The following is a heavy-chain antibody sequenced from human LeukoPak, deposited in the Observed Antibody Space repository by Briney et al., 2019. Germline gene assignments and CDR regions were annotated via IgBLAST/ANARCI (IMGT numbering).Heavy chain of an antibody. Sequence: GGSLRLSCAASGFTFSSYSMNWVRQAPGKGLEWVSSISSSSSYIYYADSVKGRFTISRDNAKNSLYLQMNNLRAEDTAVYYCAREDYYDSSGRNWFDPWGQGTLVTVSS. D-gene: IGHD3-22*01. CDR1: GFTFSSYS. CDR2: ISSSSSYI. J-gene: IGHJ5*02. CDR3: AREDYYDSSGRNWFDP. V-gene: IGHV3-21*03.